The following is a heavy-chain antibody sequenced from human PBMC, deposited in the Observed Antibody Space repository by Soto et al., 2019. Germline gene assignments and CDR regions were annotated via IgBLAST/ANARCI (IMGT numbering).Heavy chain of an antibody. D-gene: IGHD3-3*01. CDR1: GGSFSGYY. Sequence: PSETLSLTCAVYGGSFSGYYWSWIRQAPGKGLEWVGRIKSKTDGGTTDYAAPVKGRFTISRDDSKNTLYLQMNSLKTEDTAVYYCTTLSITIFGVVLMDVWGQGTTVTVSS. V-gene: IGHV3-15*07. J-gene: IGHJ6*02. CDR3: TTLSITIFGVVLMDV. CDR2: IKSKTDGGTT.